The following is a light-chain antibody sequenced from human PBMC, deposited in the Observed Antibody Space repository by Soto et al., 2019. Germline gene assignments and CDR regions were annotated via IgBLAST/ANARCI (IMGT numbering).Light chain of an antibody. CDR2: DAS. Sequence: DIQMTQSPSTLSASVGDRVTITCRASQSISSWLAWYQQKPGKAPKLLIYDASSLESGVPSRFSGSGSGTEFTLTISSLQPDDFATYYCQQYNSYPSTLGQGTKLEIK. V-gene: IGKV1-5*01. CDR1: QSISSW. J-gene: IGKJ2*01. CDR3: QQYNSYPST.